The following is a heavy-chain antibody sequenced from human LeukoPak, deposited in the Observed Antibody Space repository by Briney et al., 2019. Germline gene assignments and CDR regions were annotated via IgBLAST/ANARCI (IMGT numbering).Heavy chain of an antibody. V-gene: IGHV1-18*01. J-gene: IGHJ4*02. CDR1: GYTFTSYG. Sequence: ASVKVSCKASGYTFTSYGISWVRQAPGQGLEWMGWISAYNGNTNYAQKLQGRVTMTTDTSTSTAYMELRSLRSDDTAVYYCARSPYSSSRGWHFDYWGQGTLVTVPS. CDR3: ARSPYSSSRGWHFDY. D-gene: IGHD6-6*01. CDR2: ISAYNGNT.